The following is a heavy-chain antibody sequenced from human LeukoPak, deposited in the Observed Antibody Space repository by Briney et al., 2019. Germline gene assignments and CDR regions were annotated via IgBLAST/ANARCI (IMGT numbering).Heavy chain of an antibody. CDR3: AKEWWEPTRDDYFDY. CDR1: GFTFSNYA. CDR2: ISGSGVIT. J-gene: IGHJ4*02. Sequence: VGSLRLSCAASGFTFSNYAMSWVRQAPGKGLEWVSVISGSGVITYYADSVKGRFTISRDNSKNTLYLQMNSLRAEDTAVYYCAKEWWEPTRDDYFDYWGQGTLVTLSS. D-gene: IGHD1-26*01. V-gene: IGHV3-23*01.